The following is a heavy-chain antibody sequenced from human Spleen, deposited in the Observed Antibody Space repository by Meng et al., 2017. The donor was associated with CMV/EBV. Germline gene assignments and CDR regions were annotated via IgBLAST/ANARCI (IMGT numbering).Heavy chain of an antibody. CDR3: ARDRYYDSSGYYTIGY. Sequence: ASVKVSCKASGYTFTGYYMHWVRQAPGQGLEWMGWINPNSGGTNYAQKFQGRVTMTRDTSISTAYMELSRLRSDDTAVYYCARDRYYDSSGYYTIGYWGQGTLVTVSS. J-gene: IGHJ4*02. V-gene: IGHV1-2*02. CDR1: GYTFTGYY. CDR2: INPNSGGT. D-gene: IGHD3-22*01.